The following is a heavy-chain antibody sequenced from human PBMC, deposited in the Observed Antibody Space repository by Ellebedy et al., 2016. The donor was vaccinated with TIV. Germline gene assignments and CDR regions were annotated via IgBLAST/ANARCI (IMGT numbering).Heavy chain of an antibody. Sequence: SETLSLTXSVSGGSISSGRFYWNWIRRPAGKGLEWIGRIFTSGSFNYNPSLMSRVTMSVVTSKNQISLRLNSVTAADTAVYYCARVHYSITTCDYYYMDVWGKGTTVTVSS. D-gene: IGHD1-1*01. CDR1: GGSISSGRFY. CDR2: IFTSGSF. V-gene: IGHV4-61*02. CDR3: ARVHYSITTCDYYYMDV. J-gene: IGHJ6*03.